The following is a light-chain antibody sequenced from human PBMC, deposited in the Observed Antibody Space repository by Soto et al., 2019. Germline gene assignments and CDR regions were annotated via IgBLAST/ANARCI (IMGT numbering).Light chain of an antibody. J-gene: IGKJ4*01. V-gene: IGKV2-28*01. CDR3: MQALNVPLT. Sequence: DVVMTQSPLSLVVTPGEPASISCRSSESLLHSKRKNYLDWYLQKPGQYPQLLIYFASNRASGVPDRFSGSASGTDFTLKISRVEAEDVGVYYCMQALNVPLTFGGGTKVDIK. CDR2: FAS. CDR1: ESLLHSKRKNY.